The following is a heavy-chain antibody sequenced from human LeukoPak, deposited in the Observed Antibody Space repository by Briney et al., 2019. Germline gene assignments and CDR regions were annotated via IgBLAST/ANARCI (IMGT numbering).Heavy chain of an antibody. J-gene: IGHJ4*02. V-gene: IGHV1-18*01. D-gene: IGHD3-9*01. CDR1: GYTFTSYG. CDR2: ISAYNGNT. Sequence: GASVKVSCKASGYTFTSYGISWVRQAPGQGLEWMGWISAYNGNTNYAQKLQGRVTMTTDTSTSTAYMELRSLRSDDTAVYYCARGTYYDILTGSRTFDYWGQGTLVTVSS. CDR3: ARGTYYDILTGSRTFDY.